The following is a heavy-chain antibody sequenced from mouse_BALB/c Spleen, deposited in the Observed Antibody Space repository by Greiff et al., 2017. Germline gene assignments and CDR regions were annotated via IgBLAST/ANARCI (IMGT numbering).Heavy chain of an antibody. CDR3: TRDDYGSSDY. J-gene: IGHJ2*01. Sequence: EVKVVESGGGLVKPGGSLKLSCAASGFTFSSYTMSWVRQTPEKRLEWVATISSGGSYTYYPDSVKGRFTISRDNAKNTLYLQMSSLKSEDTAMYYCTRDDYGSSDYWGQGTTLTVSS. D-gene: IGHD1-1*01. V-gene: IGHV5-6-4*01. CDR2: ISSGGSYT. CDR1: GFTFSSYT.